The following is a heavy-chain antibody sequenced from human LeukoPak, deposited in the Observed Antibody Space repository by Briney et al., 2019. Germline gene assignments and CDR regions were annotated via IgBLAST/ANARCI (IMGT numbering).Heavy chain of an antibody. CDR1: GGSVSDYY. J-gene: IGHJ5*02. Sequence: SETLSLTCTVSGGSVSDYYWSWIRQSPGKGLEWIGYIYTGTSYNPSLKSRVTISADTSKNQFSLNLSSVTAADTAVYYCARTITMVRGVIITGWFDPWGQGTLVTVSS. D-gene: IGHD3-10*01. V-gene: IGHV4-59*02. CDR2: IYTGT. CDR3: ARTITMVRGVIITGWFDP.